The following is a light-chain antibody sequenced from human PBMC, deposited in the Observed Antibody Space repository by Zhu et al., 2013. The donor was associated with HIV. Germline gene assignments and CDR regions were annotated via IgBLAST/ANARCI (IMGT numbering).Light chain of an antibody. CDR3: QQYGTYPWT. CDR2: AAS. Sequence: ILLTQSPGTLSLSPGERATLSCRASQSITSSFLAWYQQKPGQAPRLLIYAASSRATGIPARFSGSGSGTDFALSISGLQPDDFSTYYCQQYGTYPWTFGRGTRV. J-gene: IGKJ1*01. CDR1: QSITSSF. V-gene: IGKV3-20*01.